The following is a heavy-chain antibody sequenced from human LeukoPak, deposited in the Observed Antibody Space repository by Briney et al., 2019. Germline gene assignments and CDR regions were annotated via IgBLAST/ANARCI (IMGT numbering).Heavy chain of an antibody. J-gene: IGHJ4*02. CDR3: AKEFDDYYGSGSHPFDY. V-gene: IGHV3-30*18. D-gene: IGHD3-10*01. Sequence: GGSLRLSCAASGFTFSSYAMSWVRQAPGKGLEWVAVISYDGSSKYYAGSVKGRFTISRDNSKNTLYLQMNSLRAEDTAVYYCAKEFDDYYGSGSHPFDYWGQGTLVTVSS. CDR1: GFTFSSYA. CDR2: ISYDGSSK.